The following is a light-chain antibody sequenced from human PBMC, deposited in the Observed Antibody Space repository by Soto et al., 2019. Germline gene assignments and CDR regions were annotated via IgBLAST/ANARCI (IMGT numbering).Light chain of an antibody. CDR2: GNN. Sequence: QSVLTQPPSVSGAPGQRVTISCTGSSSNIGAGYDVHWYQQLPGTAPKLLIYGNNNRPSGVPDRFSGSKSGTSASLAITGLQAEDEADYYCQSYDSSLSVRRVFGGGTKLTVL. V-gene: IGLV1-40*01. CDR3: QSYDSSLSVRRV. J-gene: IGLJ3*02. CDR1: SSNIGAGYD.